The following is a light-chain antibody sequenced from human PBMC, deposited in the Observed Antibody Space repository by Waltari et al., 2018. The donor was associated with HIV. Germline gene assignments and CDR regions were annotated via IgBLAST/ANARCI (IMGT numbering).Light chain of an antibody. CDR2: KDT. V-gene: IGLV3-25*03. Sequence: SNELTQPHSVSVSPGQTARITCSGDALENHDTYWFQQRPGQAPVLVIYKDTERPSGIPERFSGSRSGTTVKLTISGVQAEDEADYYCQSGGSSGSWVFGGGTKLTVL. J-gene: IGLJ3*02. CDR1: ALENHD. CDR3: QSGGSSGSWV.